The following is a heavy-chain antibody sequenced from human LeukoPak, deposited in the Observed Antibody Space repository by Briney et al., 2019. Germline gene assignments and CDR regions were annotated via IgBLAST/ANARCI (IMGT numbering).Heavy chain of an antibody. J-gene: IGHJ4*02. D-gene: IGHD3-10*01. CDR2: ISWNSGSI. V-gene: IGHV3-9*01. CDR3: ARDVRGDGPYYFDY. Sequence: PGRSLRLSCAASGFTFDDYAMHWVRQAPGKGLEWVSGISWNSGSIGYADSVKGRFTISRDNSKNTLYLQMNSLRAEDTAVYYCARDVRGDGPYYFDYWGQGTLVTVSS. CDR1: GFTFDDYA.